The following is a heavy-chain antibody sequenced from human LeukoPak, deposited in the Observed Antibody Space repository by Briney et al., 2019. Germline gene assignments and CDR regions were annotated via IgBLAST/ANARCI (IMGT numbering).Heavy chain of an antibody. V-gene: IGHV1-18*04. CDR1: GYTFTGYY. Sequence: ASVKVSCKASGYTFTGYYMHWVRQAPGQGLEWMGWISAYNGNTNYAQKLQGRVTMTTDTSTSTAYMELRSLRSDDTAVYYCARDRNYYGSGSHFDYWGQGTLVTVSS. CDR2: ISAYNGNT. J-gene: IGHJ4*02. CDR3: ARDRNYYGSGSHFDY. D-gene: IGHD3-10*01.